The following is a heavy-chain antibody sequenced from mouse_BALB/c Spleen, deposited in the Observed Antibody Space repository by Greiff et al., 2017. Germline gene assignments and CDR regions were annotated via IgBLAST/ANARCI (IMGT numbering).Heavy chain of an antibody. D-gene: IGHD2-14*01. J-gene: IGHJ4*01. Sequence: VQVVESGPGLVQPSQSLSITCTVSGFSLTSYGVHWVRQSPGKGLEWLGVIWSGGSTDYNAAFISRLSISKDNSKSQVFFKMNSLQANDTAIYYCARNRYDGGYAMDYWGQGTSVTVSS. CDR3: ARNRYDGGYAMDY. CDR2: IWSGGST. V-gene: IGHV2-2*02. CDR1: GFSLTSYG.